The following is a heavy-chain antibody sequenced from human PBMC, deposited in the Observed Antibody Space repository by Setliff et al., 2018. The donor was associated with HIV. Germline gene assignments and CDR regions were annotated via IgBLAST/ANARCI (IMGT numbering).Heavy chain of an antibody. Sequence: SETLSLTCTVSGGSISSYYWSWIRQPPGEGLEWIGYSHNNGSATYNPSLKSRVAMSVDTSKNQFSLSLASPTAADTAVYYCARGILFFYYMDIWGRGTTVTVSS. CDR3: ARGILFFYYMDI. V-gene: IGHV4-59*08. CDR2: SHNNGSA. D-gene: IGHD2-21*01. CDR1: GGSISSYY. J-gene: IGHJ6*03.